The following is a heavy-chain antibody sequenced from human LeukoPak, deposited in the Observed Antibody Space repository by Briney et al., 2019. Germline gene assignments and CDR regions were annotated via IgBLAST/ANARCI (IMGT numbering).Heavy chain of an antibody. Sequence: GGSLRLSCTASVFTFGDYVMSWFRQAPGKGLEWVGFIRSKAYGGTTEYAASVKGRFTISRDDSKSIAYLRMNSLKTEDTAVYYCTRDAGSSGWYVFDYWGQGTLVTVSS. CDR2: IRSKAYGGTT. CDR3: TRDAGSSGWYVFDY. CDR1: VFTFGDYV. V-gene: IGHV3-49*03. J-gene: IGHJ4*02. D-gene: IGHD6-19*01.